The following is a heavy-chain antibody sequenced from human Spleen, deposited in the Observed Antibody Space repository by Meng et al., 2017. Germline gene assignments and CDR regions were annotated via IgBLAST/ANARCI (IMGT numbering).Heavy chain of an antibody. CDR1: GFTFSSYG. CDR2: ISGGGYTI. D-gene: IGHD2/OR15-2a*01. CDR3: ARDFTVRLAYYYGMDV. V-gene: IGHV3-48*04. Sequence: GGSLRLSCAASGFTFSSYGMSWVRQAPGKGLEWVSYISGGGYTIYYADSVKGRFTISRDNAKNSLYLQMSSLRAEDTAVYYCARDFTVRLAYYYGMDVWGQGTTVTVSS. J-gene: IGHJ6*02.